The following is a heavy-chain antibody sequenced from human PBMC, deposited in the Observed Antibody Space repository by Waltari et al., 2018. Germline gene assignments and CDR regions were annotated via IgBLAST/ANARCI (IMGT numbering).Heavy chain of an antibody. J-gene: IGHJ6*02. V-gene: IGHV1-2*06. CDR1: GYTFTDYY. D-gene: IGHD2-2*01. CDR2: INANTGGT. CDR3: ARFYCSSTSCFYEDGMDV. Sequence: QVQLVQSGAEVKKPGASVKVSCKASGYTFTDYYMHWVRQAPGQGLECVGRINANTGGTNYSQKFQGRVTMTRETSITTAYMELTSLRSDDTAVYYCARFYCSSTSCFYEDGMDVWGQGTTVTVSS.